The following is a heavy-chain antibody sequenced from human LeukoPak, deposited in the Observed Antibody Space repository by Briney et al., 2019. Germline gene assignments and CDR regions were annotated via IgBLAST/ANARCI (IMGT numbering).Heavy chain of an antibody. CDR3: ARGTVVRRNFGY. D-gene: IGHD4-23*01. V-gene: IGHV4-59*01. J-gene: IGHJ4*02. Sequence: SETLSLTCTVSGGSISSYYWSWIRQPPGKGLEWIGYIYYSGSTNYNPSLKSRVTISADTSKNQFSLKLSSVTAADTAVYYCARGTVVRRNFGYWGQGTLVTVSS. CDR2: IYYSGST. CDR1: GGSISSYY.